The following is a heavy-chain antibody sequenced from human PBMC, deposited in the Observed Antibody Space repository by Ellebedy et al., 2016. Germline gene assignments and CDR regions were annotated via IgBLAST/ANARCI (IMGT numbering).Heavy chain of an antibody. Sequence: GGSLRLSCAISGFSVSTNYLSWVRQAPGKGLEWVSVLYAGGTIHYADSVKGRFTISRDNSKNTLYLQMNSLRAEDTAVYYCARGNTIPGPEPLDYWGQGTLITVSS. CDR1: GFSVSTNY. D-gene: IGHD1-14*01. CDR2: LYAGGTI. J-gene: IGHJ4*02. V-gene: IGHV3-66*01. CDR3: ARGNTIPGPEPLDY.